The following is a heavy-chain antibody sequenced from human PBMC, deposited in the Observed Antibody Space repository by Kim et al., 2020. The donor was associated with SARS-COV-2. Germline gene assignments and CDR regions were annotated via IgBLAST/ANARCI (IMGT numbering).Heavy chain of an antibody. V-gene: IGHV6-1*01. Sequence: SQTLSLTCAISGDSVSSNSAAWNWIRQSPSRGLEWLGRTYYRSKWYNDYAVSVKSRITINPDTSKNQFSLQLNSVTPEDTAVYYCARDRFGPYCGGDCPYYFDYWGQGTLVTVSS. CDR2: TYYRSKWYN. CDR3: ARDRFGPYCGGDCPYYFDY. D-gene: IGHD2-21*01. J-gene: IGHJ4*02. CDR1: GDSVSSNSAA.